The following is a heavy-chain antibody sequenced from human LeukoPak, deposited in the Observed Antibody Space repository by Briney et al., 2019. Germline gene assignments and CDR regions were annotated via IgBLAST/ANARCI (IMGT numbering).Heavy chain of an antibody. CDR3: AREGFRGYCSGGSCYLPNY. CDR2: INPNSGGT. CDR1: GYTFTGYY. Sequence: ASVKVSCKTSGYTFTGYYMHWVRQAPGQGLEWMGWINPNSGGTNYAQKFQGRVTMTRDTSISTAYMELSRLRSDDTAVYYCAREGFRGYCSGGSCYLPNYWGQGTLVTVSS. V-gene: IGHV1-2*02. J-gene: IGHJ4*02. D-gene: IGHD2-15*01.